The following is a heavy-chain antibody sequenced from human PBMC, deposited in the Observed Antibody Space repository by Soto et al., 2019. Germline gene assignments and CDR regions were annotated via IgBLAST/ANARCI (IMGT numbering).Heavy chain of an antibody. CDR2: IGTDGNT. V-gene: IGHV3-23*01. D-gene: IGHD2-2*01. Sequence: PGGSLRLSCAASGFTFNSYATNWVRQAPGKGLAWVSAIGTDGNTYYANSVKGRFTISRDNSRTTLYLQMNSLRVEDTALYYCVRKYPGTRPFDYWGQGTLVTVS. CDR3: VRKYPGTRPFDY. J-gene: IGHJ4*01. CDR1: GFTFNSYA.